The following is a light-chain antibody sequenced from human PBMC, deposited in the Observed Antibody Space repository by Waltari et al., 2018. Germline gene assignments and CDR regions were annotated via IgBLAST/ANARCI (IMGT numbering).Light chain of an antibody. J-gene: IGKJ1*01. CDR2: EAS. CDR1: SSISGL. V-gene: IGKV1-5*03. CDR3: QQYRTYPWT. Sequence: DIQMTQSPSTLSASVGDRVTITCRASSSISGLLAWYRQEAGKAPKLLIYEASTLESGVPSRFSGSGSGTEFTLTISGVQPDDVATFYCQQYRTYPWTFGRGTKVEIK.